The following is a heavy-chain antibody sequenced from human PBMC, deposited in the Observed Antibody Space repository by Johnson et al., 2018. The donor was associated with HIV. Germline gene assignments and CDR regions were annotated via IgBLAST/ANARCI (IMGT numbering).Heavy chain of an antibody. Sequence: VQLVESGGGLVQPGESLRLSCAASGFTVSNNYMHWVRQAPGKGLEWVSVIYSGGNTYYADSVKGRFIISRDNFKNTLYLQMNSLRAEDTAVYYCARDGNAGYCTNGVCYNDAFDIGGQGIMVTVSS. V-gene: IGHV3-66*01. J-gene: IGHJ3*02. CDR3: ARDGNAGYCTNGVCYNDAFDI. D-gene: IGHD2-8*01. CDR2: IYSGGNT. CDR1: GFTVSNNY.